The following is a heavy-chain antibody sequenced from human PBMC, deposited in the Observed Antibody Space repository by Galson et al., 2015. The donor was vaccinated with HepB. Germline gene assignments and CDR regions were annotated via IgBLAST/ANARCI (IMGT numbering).Heavy chain of an antibody. CDR1: GFTFSSYA. J-gene: IGHJ4*02. CDR2: ISYDGSNK. CDR3: ARGTTRAFGIVVVMTKEPDFDY. V-gene: IGHV3-30-3*01. Sequence: SLRLSCAASGFTFSSYAMHWVRQAPGKGLEWVAVISYDGSNKYYADSVKGRFTISRDNSKNTLYLQMNSLRAEDTAVYYCARGTTRAFGIVVVMTKEPDFDYWGQGTLVTVSS. D-gene: IGHD3-22*01.